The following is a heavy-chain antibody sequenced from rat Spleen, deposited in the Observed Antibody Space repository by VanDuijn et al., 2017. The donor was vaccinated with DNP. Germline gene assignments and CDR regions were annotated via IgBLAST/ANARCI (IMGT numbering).Heavy chain of an antibody. J-gene: IGHJ4*01. CDR2: ISSGGNT. CDR1: GFLLTNYG. D-gene: IGHD1-2*01. CDR3: ARYSTSFVMDA. V-gene: IGHV2S12*01. Sequence: QVQLKESGPVLVQASETLSLTCTVSGFLLTNYGVSWVRQPPGKGLEWIAAISSGGNTYFNSALKSRLSVTRDTSRSQVFLKMNSLQTEDTATYYCARYSTSFVMDAWGQGTSVTVSS.